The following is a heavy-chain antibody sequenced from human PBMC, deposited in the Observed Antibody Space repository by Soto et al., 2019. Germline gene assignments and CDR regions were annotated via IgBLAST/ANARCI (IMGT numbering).Heavy chain of an antibody. D-gene: IGHD1-26*01. Sequence: HGESLKISCKGSGYSFTSYWISWVRQMPGKGLEWMGRIDPSDSYTNYSPSFQGHVTISADKSISTAYLQWSSLKASDTAMYYCARGLGATNYYYYYGMDVWGQGTTVTVSS. CDR1: GYSFTSYW. CDR3: ARGLGATNYYYYYGMDV. CDR2: IDPSDSYT. J-gene: IGHJ6*02. V-gene: IGHV5-10-1*01.